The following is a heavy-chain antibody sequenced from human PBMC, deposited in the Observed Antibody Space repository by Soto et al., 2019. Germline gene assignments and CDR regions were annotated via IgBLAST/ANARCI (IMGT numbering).Heavy chain of an antibody. CDR1: GGTFSPYT. Sequence: QVQLVQSGAEVKKPGSSVKVSCKASGGTFSPYTINWVRQAPGQGLEWMGRIIPFLGVTNYAQKFQARVTITADKSTTTAYMELSGLRFEDTAVYYCARDWESTVSTWSFGAFWGRGTLFTFSS. J-gene: IGHJ4*02. V-gene: IGHV1-69*08. CDR2: IIPFLGVT. CDR3: ARDWESTVSTWSFGAF. D-gene: IGHD3-10*01.